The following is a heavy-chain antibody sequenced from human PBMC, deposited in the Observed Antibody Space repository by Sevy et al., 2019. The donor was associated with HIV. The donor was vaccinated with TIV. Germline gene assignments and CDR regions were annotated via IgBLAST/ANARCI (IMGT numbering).Heavy chain of an antibody. V-gene: IGHV3-23*01. CDR2: ISTNGNIT. J-gene: IGHJ3*02. Sequence: GGSLRLSCTASGFAFNTYAMYWVRQAPGKGLEWVSSISTNGNITYYADSVKGRFIVSRDSSKNTVYLQMHSVGVDATSVYYCAKEATIVVMVAYGFDMWGQGTTVTVSS. CDR1: GFAFNTYA. CDR3: AKEATIVVMVAYGFDM. D-gene: IGHD2-8*01.